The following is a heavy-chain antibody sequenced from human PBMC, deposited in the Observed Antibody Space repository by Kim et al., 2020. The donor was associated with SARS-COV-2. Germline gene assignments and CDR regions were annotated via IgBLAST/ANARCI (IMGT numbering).Heavy chain of an antibody. V-gene: IGHV4-38-2*02. CDR3: ARVRVEGLTVFDY. Sequence: SETLSLTCTVSGYSISSGYYWGWIRQPPGKGLEWIGSIYHSGSTYYNPSLKSRVTISVDTSKNQFSLKLSSVTAADTAVYYCARVRVEGLTVFDYWGQGTLVTVSS. CDR2: IYHSGST. J-gene: IGHJ4*02. CDR1: GYSISSGYY. D-gene: IGHD4-17*01.